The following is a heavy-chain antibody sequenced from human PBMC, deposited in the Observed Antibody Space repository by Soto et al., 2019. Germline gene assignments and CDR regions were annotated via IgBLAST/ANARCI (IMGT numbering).Heavy chain of an antibody. CDR1: RFTFNTYG. D-gene: IGHD2-8*01. Sequence: GWSLRLSCAASRFTFNTYGMSWVRQAPGKGLEWVSTISGSGDSTYYADSVKGRFIISRDNSRNTLYLQMNSLRAEDTAVNYCAKEGPVSYGTSAWFDPWGQGTLVTVSS. CDR2: ISGSGDST. J-gene: IGHJ5*02. CDR3: AKEGPVSYGTSAWFDP. V-gene: IGHV3-23*01.